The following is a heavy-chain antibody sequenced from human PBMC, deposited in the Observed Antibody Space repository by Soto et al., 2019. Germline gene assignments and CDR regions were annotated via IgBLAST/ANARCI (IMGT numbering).Heavy chain of an antibody. J-gene: IGHJ4*02. CDR1: GGSVSNSSFH. Sequence: QVQLQESGPGLVKPSETLSLTCIVSGGSVSNSSFHWSWIRQPPGKELEWIGNIYYSGSTNYNPSLKSRVTISVHTSKTQCSLKLSSVTAADTAVYYCARVRLAYYDGTGYYSEPREYYFDYWGQGTLVTASS. CDR2: IYYSGST. CDR3: ARVRLAYYDGTGYYSEPREYYFDY. D-gene: IGHD3-22*01. V-gene: IGHV4-61*01.